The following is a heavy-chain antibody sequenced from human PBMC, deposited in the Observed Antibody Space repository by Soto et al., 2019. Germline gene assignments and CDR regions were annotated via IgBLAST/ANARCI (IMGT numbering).Heavy chain of an antibody. D-gene: IGHD1-20*01. V-gene: IGHV3-11*01. Sequence: QVSLVQSGGGLVKPGGSLRLSCAASGFTFSEYSMSWIRQAPGKGLEWVSYISTSGGAIYYADSVMGRFTISRDNAKNSLSLQMNSLRAEDTAVYYCARGYKYPGAWGQGTLVTVSS. CDR3: ARGYKYPGA. CDR1: GFTFSEYS. J-gene: IGHJ5*02. CDR2: ISTSGGAI.